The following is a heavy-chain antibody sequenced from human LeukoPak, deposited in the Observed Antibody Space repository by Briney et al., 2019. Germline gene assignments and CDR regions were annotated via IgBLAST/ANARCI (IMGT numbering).Heavy chain of an antibody. Sequence: NASETLSLTCTVSGGSISSSSYYWGWIRQPPGKGLEWIGSIYYSGSTNYNPSLKSRVTISVDTSKNQFSLKLSSVTAADTAVYYCAGHYDSSGYWRYWGQGTLVTVSS. CDR1: GGSISSSSYY. CDR2: IYYSGST. V-gene: IGHV4-39*01. CDR3: AGHYDSSGYWRY. J-gene: IGHJ4*02. D-gene: IGHD3-22*01.